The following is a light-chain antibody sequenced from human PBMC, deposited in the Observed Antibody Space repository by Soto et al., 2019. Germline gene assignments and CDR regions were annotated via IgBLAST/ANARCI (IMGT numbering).Light chain of an antibody. J-gene: IGLJ1*01. CDR2: DVS. CDR3: SSYTTGGTYV. V-gene: IGLV2-14*03. CDR1: SSDIGGYNY. Sequence: QSALTQPASVSCSPGQSITISCTGTSSDIGGYNYVSWYQQHPGKAPKLMIYDVSNRPSGVSNRFSGSKSGNTASLTISGLQAEDEADYYCSSYTTGGTYVFGTGTKVTVL.